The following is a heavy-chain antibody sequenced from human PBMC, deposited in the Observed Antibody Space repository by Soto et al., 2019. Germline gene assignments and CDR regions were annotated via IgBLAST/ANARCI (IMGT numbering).Heavy chain of an antibody. Sequence: QVQLMQSGAEVKKPGASVKVSCKASGDTFTDYYIHWVRQAPGQGLERMGTVNPSGGHTTYAQHILGRVTMTRDTSTSTLYMELTSLTSDDAAIYYCARGGHVVVVTAALDYWGQGTLVTVSS. CDR3: ARGGHVVVVTAALDY. V-gene: IGHV1-46*01. CDR2: VNPSGGHT. CDR1: GDTFTDYY. D-gene: IGHD2-21*02. J-gene: IGHJ4*02.